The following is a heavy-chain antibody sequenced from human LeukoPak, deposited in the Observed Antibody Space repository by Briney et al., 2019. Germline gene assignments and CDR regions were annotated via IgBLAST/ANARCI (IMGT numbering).Heavy chain of an antibody. V-gene: IGHV3-21*01. CDR2: ISSSSSYI. CDR3: ARGPRSLWFRELISYCYMDV. D-gene: IGHD3-10*01. J-gene: IGHJ6*03. Sequence: GGSLRLSCAASGFTFSSYSMNWVRQAPGKGLEWVSSISSSSSYIYYADSVKGRFTISRDNAKNSLYLQMNSLRAEDTAVYYCARGPRSLWFRELISYCYMDVWGKGTTVTVSS. CDR1: GFTFSSYS.